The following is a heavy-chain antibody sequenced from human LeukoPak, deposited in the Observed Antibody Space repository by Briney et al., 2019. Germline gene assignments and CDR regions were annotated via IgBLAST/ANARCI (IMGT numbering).Heavy chain of an antibody. CDR2: VSGSGGSP. D-gene: IGHD1-26*01. Sequence: QPGGSLRLSCAASGFTFSSYAMSWVRQAPGKGLEWVSAVSGSGGSPYYADSVKGRFTISRDNSKNTLYLQMNSLRAEDTAVYYCAKGGKWDVTPFDYWGQGTLVTVSS. J-gene: IGHJ4*02. CDR1: GFTFSSYA. V-gene: IGHV3-23*01. CDR3: AKGGKWDVTPFDY.